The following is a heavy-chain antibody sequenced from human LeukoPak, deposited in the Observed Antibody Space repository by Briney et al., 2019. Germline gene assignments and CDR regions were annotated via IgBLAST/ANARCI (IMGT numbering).Heavy chain of an antibody. J-gene: IGHJ5*02. V-gene: IGHV4-39*07. CDR1: GGSISSSSYY. CDR2: IYYSGST. Sequence: PSETLSLTCTVSGGSISSSSYYWGWIRQPPGKGLEWIGSIYYSGSTYYNPSLKSRVTISVDTSKNQFSLKLSSVTAADTAVYYCARDSLGGDWFDPWGQGTLVTVSS. CDR3: ARDSLGGDWFDP.